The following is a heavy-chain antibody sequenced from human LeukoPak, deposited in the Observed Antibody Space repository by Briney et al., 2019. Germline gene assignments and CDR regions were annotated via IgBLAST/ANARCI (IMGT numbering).Heavy chain of an antibody. CDR2: VYYSDSTDIYYNGNT. D-gene: IGHD6-19*01. Sequence: PSETLSLTCTVSGGSISSYYWSWIRQPPGKGLEWIGYVYYSDSTDIYYNGNTNYNPSLKSRLTISVDTSKNQFSLRLSSVTAADTAVYYCAKYSSGWFDAFDIWGQGTMVTVSS. J-gene: IGHJ3*02. CDR1: GGSISSYY. CDR3: AKYSSGWFDAFDI. V-gene: IGHV4-59*08.